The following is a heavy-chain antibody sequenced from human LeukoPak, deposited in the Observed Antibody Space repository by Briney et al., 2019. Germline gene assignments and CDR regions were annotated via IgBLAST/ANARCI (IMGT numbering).Heavy chain of an antibody. V-gene: IGHV3-15*05. J-gene: IGHJ4*02. D-gene: IGHD3-3*01. CDR2: IKSRADGGTT. CDR1: GFSVINAW. CDR3: LIFPGR. Sequence: GGSLRLSCAASGFSVINAWMSWVRQAPGQGLEWVGRIKSRADGGTTGYAAPVEGRFSISRDDSENTLYLQMNSLQIDDTALYYCLIFPGRWGQGALVTVSS.